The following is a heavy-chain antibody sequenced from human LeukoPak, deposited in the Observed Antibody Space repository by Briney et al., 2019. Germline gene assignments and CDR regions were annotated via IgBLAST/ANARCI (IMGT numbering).Heavy chain of an antibody. CDR1: GYSISSGYY. CDR2: IYTSGST. V-gene: IGHV4-4*07. J-gene: IGHJ6*03. D-gene: IGHD3-22*01. CDR3: ARGYYDSSGYSRFPYYYYYYMDV. Sequence: PSETLSLTCTVSGYSISSGYYWSWIRQPAGKGLEWIGRIYTSGSTNYNPSLKSRVTMSVDTSKNQFSLKLSSVTAADTAVYYCARGYYDSSGYSRFPYYYYYYMDVWGKGTTVTISS.